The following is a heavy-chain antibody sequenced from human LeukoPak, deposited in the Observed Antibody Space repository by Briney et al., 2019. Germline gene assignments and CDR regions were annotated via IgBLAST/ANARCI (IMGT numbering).Heavy chain of an antibody. D-gene: IGHD3-22*01. Sequence: GGSLRLSCAASGFTFSSYSMNWVRQAPGKGLEWVSYISSSSSTIYYADSVKGRFTISRDNAKNSLYLQMNSLRAKDTAVYYCARDPHAYYYDSSEYFQHWGQGTLVTVSS. J-gene: IGHJ1*01. CDR3: ARDPHAYYYDSSEYFQH. CDR2: ISSSSSTI. CDR1: GFTFSSYS. V-gene: IGHV3-48*01.